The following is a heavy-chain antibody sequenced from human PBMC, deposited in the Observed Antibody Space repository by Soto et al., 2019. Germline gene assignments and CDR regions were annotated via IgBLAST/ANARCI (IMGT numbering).Heavy chain of an antibody. Sequence: QVQLVESGGGVVQPGRSLTLSCAASEFTFSSYGIHWVRQAPGKGLEWVAVISYDGSKKQYADSVKGRFTISRDNSKNXXHLQMNSLRAEDTAVYYCAKDTYYHDTSGYYVFAYWGQGTLVTVSS. CDR1: EFTFSSYG. V-gene: IGHV3-30*18. J-gene: IGHJ4*02. CDR2: ISYDGSKK. D-gene: IGHD3-22*01. CDR3: AKDTYYHDTSGYYVFAY.